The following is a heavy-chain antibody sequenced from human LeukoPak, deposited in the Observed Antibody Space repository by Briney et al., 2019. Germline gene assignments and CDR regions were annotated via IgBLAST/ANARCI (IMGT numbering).Heavy chain of an antibody. J-gene: IGHJ4*02. D-gene: IGHD1-26*01. CDR1: GGSVSSGGYY. V-gene: IGHV4-61*08. CDR2: IYNRGST. CDR3: ARTTYSGSSYFDY. Sequence: SETLSLTCTVSGGSVSSGGYYWSWIRQHPGKGLEWIGYIYNRGSTNYNPSLKSRVTISADTSKNQFSLKLSSVTAADTAVYYCARTTYSGSSYFDYWGQGTLVTVSS.